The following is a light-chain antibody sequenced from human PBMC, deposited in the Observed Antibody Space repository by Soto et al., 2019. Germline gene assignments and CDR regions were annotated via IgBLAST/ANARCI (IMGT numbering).Light chain of an antibody. Sequence: EIVMTQSPATLSVSPGERATLSCRASQSVSINLAWYQQKPGQAPRLLIYGASTRATGIPARISGSGSGTEFTLTISSLQSEDFAVYYCQQYNNWPLTFGGGTKVDI. CDR1: QSVSIN. CDR2: GAS. J-gene: IGKJ4*01. V-gene: IGKV3-15*01. CDR3: QQYNNWPLT.